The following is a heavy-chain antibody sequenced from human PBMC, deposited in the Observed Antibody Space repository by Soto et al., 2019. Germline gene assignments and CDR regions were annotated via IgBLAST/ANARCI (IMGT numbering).Heavy chain of an antibody. D-gene: IGHD1-26*01. CDR3: ARGETPVNY. CDR2: ISAYNGNT. CDR1: GYTFTNFG. V-gene: IGHV1-18*01. J-gene: IGHJ4*02. Sequence: QVQLVQSGAEVKRPGASVKVSCKASGYTFTNFGISWVRQAPGQGLEWMGWISAYNGNTNYAQKFQGRVTMTTDTPTSTAYMEVRSLRFDDTAVYYCARGETPVNYWGQGNLVTVSS.